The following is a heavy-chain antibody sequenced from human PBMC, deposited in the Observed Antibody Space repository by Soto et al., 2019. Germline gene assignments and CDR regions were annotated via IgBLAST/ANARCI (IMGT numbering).Heavy chain of an antibody. CDR3: ARQSGMDV. CDR2: IFPGDSDT. Sequence: GESLKISCKVSGYIFTTYWIGWVRQMPGKGLEWLGIIFPGDSDTKYSPSFQGQVIISADKSIRTAYLQWSSLKASDTAIYYCARQSGMDVWGQGTTVTVSS. V-gene: IGHV5-51*01. D-gene: IGHD5-12*01. J-gene: IGHJ6*02. CDR1: GYIFTTYW.